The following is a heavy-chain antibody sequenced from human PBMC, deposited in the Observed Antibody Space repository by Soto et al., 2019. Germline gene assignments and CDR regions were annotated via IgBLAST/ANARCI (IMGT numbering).Heavy chain of an antibody. Sequence: SETLSLTCTVSGGSISSYYWSWIRQPPGKGLEWIGYIYYSGSTNYNPSLKSRVTILVDTSKNQFSLKLSSVTAADTAVFFCAGGGDVDIVATILDYWGQGTLVTVSS. CDR3: AGGGDVDIVATILDY. D-gene: IGHD5-12*01. V-gene: IGHV4-59*01. CDR2: IYYSGST. CDR1: GGSISSYY. J-gene: IGHJ4*02.